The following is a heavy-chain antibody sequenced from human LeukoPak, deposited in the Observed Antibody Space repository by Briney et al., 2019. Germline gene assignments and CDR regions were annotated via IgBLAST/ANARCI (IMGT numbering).Heavy chain of an antibody. CDR3: AKHDRYYYYGMDV. Sequence: GGSLRLSCAASGFTFSSYGMSWVRQAPGKGLEGVSAISGSGGSTYYADSVKGRFTISRDNSKNTLYLQMNSLRAEDTAVYYCAKHDRYYYYGMDVWGQGTTVTVSS. CDR1: GFTFSSYG. J-gene: IGHJ6*02. CDR2: ISGSGGST. V-gene: IGHV3-23*01.